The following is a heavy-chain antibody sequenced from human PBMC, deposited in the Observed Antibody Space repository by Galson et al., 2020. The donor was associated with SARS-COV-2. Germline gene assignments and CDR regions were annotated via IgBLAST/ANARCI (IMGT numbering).Heavy chain of an antibody. CDR1: GGSISSYY. V-gene: IGHV4-4*07. D-gene: IGHD6-13*01. CDR2: IYTSGST. Sequence: SETLSLTCTVSGGSISSYYWSWIRQPAGKGLEWIGRIYTSGSTNYNPSLKSRVTMSVDTSKNQFSLKLSSVTAADTAVYYCARGFSVAAVRPSSWSDPGGMDVWGQGTTVTVSS. J-gene: IGHJ6*02. CDR3: ARGFSVAAVRPSSWSDPGGMDV.